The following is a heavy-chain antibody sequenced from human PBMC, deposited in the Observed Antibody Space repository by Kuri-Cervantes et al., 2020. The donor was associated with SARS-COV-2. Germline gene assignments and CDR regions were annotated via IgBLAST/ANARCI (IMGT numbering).Heavy chain of an antibody. J-gene: IGHJ6*02. CDR1: DYTFTNYG. Sequence: SCAASDYTFTNYGMHWVRQAPGKGLEWVAVISFDGSKRYFGDSVKGRFTISRDNSNNTLYLQMNSLRPEDTAVYYCAQDVQYCTRTSCSHYDYYGMDVWGQGTTVTVSS. CDR2: ISFDGSKR. CDR3: AQDVQYCTRTSCSHYDYYGMDV. V-gene: IGHV3-30*18. D-gene: IGHD2-2*01.